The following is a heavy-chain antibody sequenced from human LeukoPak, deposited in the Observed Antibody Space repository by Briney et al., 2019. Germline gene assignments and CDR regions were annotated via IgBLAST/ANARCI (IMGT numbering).Heavy chain of an antibody. CDR3: ARDSFGSESSNYYGMDV. CDR2: IYSGGST. D-gene: IGHD3-10*01. Sequence: PGGSLRLSCAASGFTVSSNYMSWVRQAPGKGLEWVSVIYSGGSTYYADSVKGRFTISRDNSKNTLYLQMNSLRAEDTAVYYCARDSFGSESSNYYGMDVWGQGTTVTVSS. CDR1: GFTVSSNY. J-gene: IGHJ6*02. V-gene: IGHV3-66*01.